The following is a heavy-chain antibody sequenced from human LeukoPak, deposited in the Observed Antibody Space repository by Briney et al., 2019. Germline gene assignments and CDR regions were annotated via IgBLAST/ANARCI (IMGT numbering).Heavy chain of an antibody. Sequence: PSETLSLTCTVSGGSIRSGGYYWSWIRQHPGKGLEWIGSIYYSGSTYYNPSLKSRVTISVDMSKNQFSLNLSSVTAADTAVYYCASMVYDSSGYYYVFDYWGQGTLVTVSS. J-gene: IGHJ4*02. CDR3: ASMVYDSSGYYYVFDY. V-gene: IGHV4-31*03. CDR1: GGSIRSGGYY. CDR2: IYYSGST. D-gene: IGHD3-22*01.